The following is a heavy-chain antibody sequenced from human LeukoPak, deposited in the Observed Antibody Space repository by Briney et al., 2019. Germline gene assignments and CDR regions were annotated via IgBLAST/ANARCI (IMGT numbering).Heavy chain of an antibody. Sequence: SETPSLTCAVSGGSISSGGYSWSWIRQPPGKGLEWIGYIYHSGSTYYNPSLKSRVTISVDRSKNQFSQKLSSVTAADTAVYYCARGDFGVSRGFDPWGQGTLVTVSS. V-gene: IGHV4-30-2*01. CDR2: IYHSGST. D-gene: IGHD3-3*01. J-gene: IGHJ5*02. CDR3: ARGDFGVSRGFDP. CDR1: GGSISSGGYS.